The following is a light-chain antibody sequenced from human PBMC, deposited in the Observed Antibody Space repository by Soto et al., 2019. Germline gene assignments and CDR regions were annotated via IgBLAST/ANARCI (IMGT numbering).Light chain of an antibody. V-gene: IGKV3D-15*01. J-gene: IGKJ4*01. Sequence: EIVMTQSPGTLSVSTEEGATLSCRASKSVDRNLAWYQQKPGQAPRLLIYGASTRPTGIPDRFSGSGSGTEFSLTISSLPSEDFAVYYCQQYDSWPLTFGGGTKVEIK. CDR1: KSVDRN. CDR3: QQYDSWPLT. CDR2: GAS.